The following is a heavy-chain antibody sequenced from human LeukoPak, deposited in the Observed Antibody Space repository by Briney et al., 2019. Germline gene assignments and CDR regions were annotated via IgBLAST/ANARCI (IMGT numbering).Heavy chain of an antibody. CDR2: IKQDGSEK. J-gene: IGHJ6*03. V-gene: IGHV3-7*01. Sequence: GGSLRLSCAASGFTFSSYWMSWVRQAPGKGLEWVANIKQDGSEKYYVDSVKGRFTISRDNAKNSLYLQMNSLRAEDTAVYYCARDVWACSSIPCQLLFHYYYYYMDVWGKGTTVTVSS. D-gene: IGHD2-2*01. CDR3: ARDVWACSSIPCQLLFHYYYYYMDV. CDR1: GFTFSSYW.